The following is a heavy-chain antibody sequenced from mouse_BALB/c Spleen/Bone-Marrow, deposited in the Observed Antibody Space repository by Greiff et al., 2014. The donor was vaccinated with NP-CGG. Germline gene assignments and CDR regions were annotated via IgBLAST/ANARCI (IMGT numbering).Heavy chain of an antibody. CDR3: ARDWDPFAY. Sequence: VQLQQSGAELMKPGASVKISCKATGYTFSSYWIEWVKQRPGHGLEWIGEILPGSGSTNYNEKFKGKATFTADTSSNTAYMQHSSLTSEDSAVYYCARDWDPFAYWGQGTLVTVSA. V-gene: IGHV1-9*01. J-gene: IGHJ3*01. CDR1: GYTFSSYW. CDR2: ILPGSGST. D-gene: IGHD4-1*01.